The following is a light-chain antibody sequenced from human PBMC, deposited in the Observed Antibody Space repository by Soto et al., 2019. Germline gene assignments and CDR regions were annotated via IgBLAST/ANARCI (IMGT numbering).Light chain of an antibody. V-gene: IGLV2-14*01. CDR3: SSYTSSSTLV. CDR1: SSDVGGYNY. J-gene: IGLJ2*01. Sequence: ALTQPTSVSGSPGQSITISCTGTSSDVGGYNYVSWYQQHPGKAPKLMIYDVSNRPSGVSNRFSGSKSGNTASLTISGLQAEDEADYYCSSYTSSSTLVFGGGTKLTVL. CDR2: DVS.